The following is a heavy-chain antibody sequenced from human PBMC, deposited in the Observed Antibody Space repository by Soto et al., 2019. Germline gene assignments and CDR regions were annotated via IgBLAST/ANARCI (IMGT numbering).Heavy chain of an antibody. V-gene: IGHV3-53*01. Sequence: QLVESGGGLIQPGGSLRLSCAASGFTVGGDYISWVRQAPGKGLEWVSIMYTDGVTFYADSVRGRFTFSRDDSKNTLYLQMSSLRAEDTAVYYCARALLRGGLDVWGQGTTVTVSS. D-gene: IGHD1-26*01. CDR3: ARALLRGGLDV. CDR1: GFTVGGDY. J-gene: IGHJ6*02. CDR2: MYTDGVT.